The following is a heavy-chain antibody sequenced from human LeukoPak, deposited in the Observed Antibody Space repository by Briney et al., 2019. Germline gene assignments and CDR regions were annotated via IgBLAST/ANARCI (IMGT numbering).Heavy chain of an antibody. CDR1: GGSISSSNW. CDR3: ARDSRYYDSSGYYLSY. Sequence: PSETLSLTCAVSGGSISSSNWWSWVRQPPGKGLEWIGEIYHSGSTNYSPSLKSRVTISVDKSKNQFSLKLSSVTAADTAVYYCARDSRYYDSSGYYLSYWGQGTLVTVSS. CDR2: IYHSGST. D-gene: IGHD3-22*01. V-gene: IGHV4-4*02. J-gene: IGHJ4*02.